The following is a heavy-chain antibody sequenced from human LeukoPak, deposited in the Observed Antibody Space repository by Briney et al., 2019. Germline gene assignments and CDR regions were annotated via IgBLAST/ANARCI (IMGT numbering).Heavy chain of an antibody. J-gene: IGHJ4*02. CDR3: ARATRRDWGQYYFDY. CDR2: INHSRTT. V-gene: IGHV4-34*01. CDR1: GGSFSGYY. Sequence: NTSETLSLTCAVYGGSFSGYYWSWIRQSPGNGLEWIGEINHSRTTNCNPSLKSRVTISVDTSKNQFSLKLTSVTAADTAVYYCARATRRDWGQYYFDYWGQGTLVTVSS. D-gene: IGHD7-27*01.